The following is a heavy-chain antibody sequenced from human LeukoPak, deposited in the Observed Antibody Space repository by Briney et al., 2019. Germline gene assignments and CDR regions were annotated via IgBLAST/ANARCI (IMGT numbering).Heavy chain of an antibody. CDR3: GADYYGSGTLDY. V-gene: IGHV4-34*01. CDR2: INHSGGT. Sequence: SETLSLTCAVYGGSFSGYYWSWIRQPPGKGLEWIGEINHSGGTNYNPSLKSRVTISVDTSKNQFSLKLSSVTAADTAVYYCGADYYGSGTLDYWGQGTLVTVSS. D-gene: IGHD3-10*01. J-gene: IGHJ4*02. CDR1: GGSFSGYY.